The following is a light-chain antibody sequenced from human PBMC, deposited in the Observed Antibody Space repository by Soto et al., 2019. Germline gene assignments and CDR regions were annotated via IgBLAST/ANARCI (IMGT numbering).Light chain of an antibody. Sequence: DIHITQSPSSLSASVGDRVSITCRASQGISTYLNCYQQKPGKAPKLLIYAASSLQSGVPSRFSGSGSETDFTLTISSLQPEDFATYSCQQSYSTTWTFGQGTKVDIK. CDR1: QGISTY. J-gene: IGKJ1*01. CDR3: QQSYSTTWT. CDR2: AAS. V-gene: IGKV1-39*01.